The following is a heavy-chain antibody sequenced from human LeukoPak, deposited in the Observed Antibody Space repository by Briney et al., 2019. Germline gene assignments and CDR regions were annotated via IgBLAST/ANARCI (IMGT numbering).Heavy chain of an antibody. Sequence: SETLSLTCTVSGGSVTSRSYYWGWLRETPGKGLEGIGRIYYSGSTYYSPSLKSRVSISVDTSKIQFSLKLKSVSAADTAVYYCARRGSIAAAATSYYYYYMDVWGEGTTVTIPS. CDR3: ARRGSIAAAATSYYYYYMDV. J-gene: IGHJ6*03. CDR2: IYYSGST. D-gene: IGHD6-13*01. V-gene: IGHV4-39*01. CDR1: GGSVTSRSYY.